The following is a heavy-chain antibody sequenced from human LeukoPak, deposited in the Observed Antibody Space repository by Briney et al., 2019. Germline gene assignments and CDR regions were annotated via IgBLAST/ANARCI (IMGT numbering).Heavy chain of an antibody. D-gene: IGHD2/OR15-2a*01. CDR3: VRDTENIGYDAFEF. J-gene: IGHJ5*01. Sequence: GGSLRLSCVASGFTFSTYWMHWVRQAPGKGRNWASRLDRDGTTTSYADSVYGRFTISRDNAKSTLYLQMRSLRAEDTAVYYCVRDTENIGYDAFEFWGHGTLVTVSS. CDR1: GFTFSTYW. V-gene: IGHV3-74*01. CDR2: LDRDGTTT.